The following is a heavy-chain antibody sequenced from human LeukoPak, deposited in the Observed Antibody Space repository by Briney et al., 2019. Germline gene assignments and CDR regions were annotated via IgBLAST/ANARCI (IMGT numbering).Heavy chain of an antibody. V-gene: IGHV3-30*18. CDR2: ISYDGSNK. Sequence: GRSLRLSCAASGFTFSSYGMHWVRQAPGKGLEWVAVISYDGSNKYYADSVKGRFTISRDNSKNTLYLQMNSLRAEDTAVYYCAKVSAVKWELFDYWGQGTLVTVSS. CDR3: AKVSAVKWELFDY. D-gene: IGHD1-26*01. J-gene: IGHJ4*02. CDR1: GFTFSSYG.